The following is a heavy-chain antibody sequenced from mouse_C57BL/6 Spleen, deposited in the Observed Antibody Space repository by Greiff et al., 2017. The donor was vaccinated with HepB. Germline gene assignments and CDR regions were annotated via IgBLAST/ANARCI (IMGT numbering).Heavy chain of an antibody. J-gene: IGHJ3*01. Sequence: VQLQQSGAELARPGASVKLSCKASGYTFTSYGISWVKQRTGQGLEWIGENYPRSGNTYYNEKFKGKATLTADKSSSTAYMELRSLTSEDSAVYFCAREDYGSSWFAYWGQGTLVTVSA. V-gene: IGHV1-81*01. CDR2: NYPRSGNT. D-gene: IGHD1-1*01. CDR1: GYTFTSYG. CDR3: AREDYGSSWFAY.